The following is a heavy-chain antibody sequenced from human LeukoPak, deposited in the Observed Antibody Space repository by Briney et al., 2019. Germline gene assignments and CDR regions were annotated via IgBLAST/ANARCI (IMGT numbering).Heavy chain of an antibody. CDR3: SKDDYYSSGTSQFDS. V-gene: IGHV3-23*01. CDR2: ISGSAGST. CDR1: GLTFSGYS. J-gene: IGHJ4*02. Sequence: GSLSLTCAVYGLTFSGYSLSWVRQAPGKVLEWVSAISGSAGSTYYADSVKGRFTISRDNSKNTLYLQMNSLRVEDTAVYYCSKDDYYSSGTSQFDSWGQGTLVTVSS. D-gene: IGHD3-22*01.